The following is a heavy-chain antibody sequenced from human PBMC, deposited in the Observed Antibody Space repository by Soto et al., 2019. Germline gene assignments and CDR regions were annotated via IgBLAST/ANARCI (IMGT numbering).Heavy chain of an antibody. J-gene: IGHJ3*01. D-gene: IGHD3-16*01. V-gene: IGHV3-21*04. CDR1: GFTFSSYS. Sequence: PGGSLRLSCAASGFTFSSYSMNWVRQAPGKGLEWVSSISNSARIYYADSVKGRFSISRDNSKNMLYLQMDTLRAEDTAVYYCAKNGDFDYDAFDVWGQGTVVTVSS. CDR3: AKNGDFDYDAFDV. CDR2: ISNSARI.